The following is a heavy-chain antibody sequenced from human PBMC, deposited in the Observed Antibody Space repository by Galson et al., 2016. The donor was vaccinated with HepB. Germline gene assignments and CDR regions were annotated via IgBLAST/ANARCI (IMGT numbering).Heavy chain of an antibody. CDR3: ATLDDSGYGYFPYTHFDS. CDR2: IYPDDSDT. J-gene: IGHJ4*02. Sequence: QSGADVKKPGESLKISCKVSGNIFSARWIGWVRQMPGKGLEWMGMIYPDDSDTRYSPSSQGQVTLSAAMSITTAYLQWSSLKASDTDKYFCATLDDSGYGYFPYTHFDSWGQGTLVTVSS. CDR1: GNIFSARW. V-gene: IGHV5-51*03. D-gene: IGHD5-12*01.